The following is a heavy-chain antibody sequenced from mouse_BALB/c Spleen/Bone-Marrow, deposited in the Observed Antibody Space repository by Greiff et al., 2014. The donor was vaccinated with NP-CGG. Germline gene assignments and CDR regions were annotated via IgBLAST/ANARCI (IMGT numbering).Heavy chain of an antibody. CDR1: GFTFSSYA. CDR2: ISSGGSYT. Sequence: EVHLVESGGGLVKPGGSLKLSCAAPGFTFSSYAMSWVRQSPEKRLEWVAEISSGGSYTYYPDTVTGRFTISRDNAKNTLYLEMSSLRSEDTAMYYCARDRGYFDYWGQGTTLTVSS. V-gene: IGHV5-9-4*01. J-gene: IGHJ2*01. D-gene: IGHD3-1*01. CDR3: ARDRGYFDY.